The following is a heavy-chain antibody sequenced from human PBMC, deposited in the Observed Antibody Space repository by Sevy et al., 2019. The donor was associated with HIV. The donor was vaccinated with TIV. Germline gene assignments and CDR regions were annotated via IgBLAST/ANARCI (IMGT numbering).Heavy chain of an antibody. D-gene: IGHD6-13*01. J-gene: IGHJ6*02. Sequence: GGSLRLSCAASGFTFSSYSMNWVRQAPGKGLEWVSSISSSSSYIYYADTVKGPFTISRDNAKNSLYLQMNSLRAEDTVEYYCASDRWGRGIAEALYYYYGMDVWGQGTTVTVSS. CDR1: GFTFSSYS. V-gene: IGHV3-21*01. CDR2: ISSSSSYI. CDR3: ASDRWGRGIAEALYYYYGMDV.